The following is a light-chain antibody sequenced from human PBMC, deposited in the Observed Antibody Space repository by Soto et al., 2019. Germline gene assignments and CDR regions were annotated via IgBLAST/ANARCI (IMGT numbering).Light chain of an antibody. J-gene: IGKJ3*01. CDR2: AAS. V-gene: IGKV1-39*01. CDR1: QSISSY. CDR3: PPTLRANG. Sequence: QMTVWAAAVSASVGDRVTITCRASQSISSYLHCYQQKPVKAPKLLIYAASNLQIVFPSRFRGSGSGTDITLIINIRQHGHCGVNPTPPTLRANGLGP.